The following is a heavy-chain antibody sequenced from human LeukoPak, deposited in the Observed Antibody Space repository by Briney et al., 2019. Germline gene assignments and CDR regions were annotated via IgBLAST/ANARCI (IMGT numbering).Heavy chain of an antibody. J-gene: IGHJ4*02. D-gene: IGHD1-26*01. CDR1: DGSISNTNW. CDR3: FRESGAFSPFDY. CDR2: ISLTGLT. Sequence: PSETLSLTCGVSDGSISNTNWWGWVRQPPGQGLEWIAEISLTGLTHYNPSLESRVTVSLDKSKNQLYLNLTSVTAADTAVYYCFRESGAFSPFDYWGQGTLVTVLS. V-gene: IGHV4-4*02.